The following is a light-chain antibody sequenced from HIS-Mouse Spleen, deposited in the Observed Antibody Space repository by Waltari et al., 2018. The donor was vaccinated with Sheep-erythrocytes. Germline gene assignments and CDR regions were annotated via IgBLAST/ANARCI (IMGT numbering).Light chain of an antibody. CDR3: CSYAGSYNHV. CDR1: SRHVGGYNY. J-gene: IGLJ1*01. CDR2: DVS. V-gene: IGLV2-11*01. Sequence: QSALTQPRSVSGSPGQSVPIPCTGTSRHVGGYNYVPWYQQHPGKAPKLMIYDVSKRPSGVPDRFSGSKSGNTASLTISGLQAEDEADYYCCSYAGSYNHVFATGTKVTVL.